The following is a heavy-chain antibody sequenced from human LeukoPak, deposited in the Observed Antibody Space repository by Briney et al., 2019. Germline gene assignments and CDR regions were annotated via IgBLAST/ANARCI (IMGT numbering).Heavy chain of an antibody. Sequence: GGSLSLSCAASGFTFSGYAMSWVRQAPGKGLEWVSAISGSGGSTYYADSVKGRFTISRDNSKNTLYLQMNSLRAEDTAVYYCAREIRGHYYDSSGYYYGYWGQGTLVTVSS. CDR1: GFTFSGYA. V-gene: IGHV3-23*01. CDR3: AREIRGHYYDSSGYYYGY. D-gene: IGHD3-22*01. CDR2: ISGSGGST. J-gene: IGHJ4*02.